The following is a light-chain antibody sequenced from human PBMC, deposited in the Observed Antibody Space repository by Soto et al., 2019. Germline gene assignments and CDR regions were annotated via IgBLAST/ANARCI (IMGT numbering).Light chain of an antibody. CDR3: SSYAGSNNSV. V-gene: IGLV2-8*01. J-gene: IGLJ1*01. Sequence: QSALTQPPSASGSPGHSVTISCTGTRSDVGGYNYVSWYQQHPGKAPKLMIYEVSKRPSGVPDRFSGSKSGNTASLTVPGLQAEDEADYYCSSYAGSNNSVFGTGTKLTVL. CDR2: EVS. CDR1: RSDVGGYNY.